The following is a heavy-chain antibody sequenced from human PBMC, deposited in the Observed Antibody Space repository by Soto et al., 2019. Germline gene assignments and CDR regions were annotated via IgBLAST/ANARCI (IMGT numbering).Heavy chain of an antibody. Sequence: PVQSMQISCNGAGYSFTSHCISCVRKMPGKGLEWMGRIDPSDSYTNYSPSFQGHVTISADKSISTAYLQWSSLKASDTAMYYCARPGRGGMIGYYYGMDVWGQGTTVTVSS. V-gene: IGHV5-10-1*01. D-gene: IGHD3-10*01. CDR1: GYSFTSHC. J-gene: IGHJ6*02. CDR3: ARPGRGGMIGYYYGMDV. CDR2: IDPSDSYT.